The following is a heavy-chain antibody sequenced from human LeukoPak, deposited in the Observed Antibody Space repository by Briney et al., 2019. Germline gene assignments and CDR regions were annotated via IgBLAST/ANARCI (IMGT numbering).Heavy chain of an antibody. V-gene: IGHV4-59*01. J-gene: IGHJ4*02. D-gene: IGHD3-22*01. CDR3: ARGEFRDYYDSSGYYYFDY. CDR1: GGSISSYY. Sequence: SQTLSLTCTVSGGSISSYYWSWLRQPPGKGLEWIGYIYYSGSTNYNPSLTSRVTISVDTSKNQFSLKLSSVTAADTAVYYCARGEFRDYYDSSGYYYFDYWGQGTLVTVSS. CDR2: IYYSGST.